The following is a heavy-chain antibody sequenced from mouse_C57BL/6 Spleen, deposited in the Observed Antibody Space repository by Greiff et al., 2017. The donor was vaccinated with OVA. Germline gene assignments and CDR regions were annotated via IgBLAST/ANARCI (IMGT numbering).Heavy chain of an antibody. CDR3: ARAEYYGSSYGYFDV. J-gene: IGHJ1*03. CDR1: GYSITSDY. Sequence: EVMLVESGPGLAKPSQTLSLTCSVTGYSITSDYWNWIRKFPGNKLEYMGYISYSGSTYYNPSLKRRISITRDTSKNQDYLQFTSVTTEDTATYYCARAEYYGSSYGYFDVWGTGTTVTVSS. V-gene: IGHV3-8*01. D-gene: IGHD1-1*01. CDR2: ISYSGST.